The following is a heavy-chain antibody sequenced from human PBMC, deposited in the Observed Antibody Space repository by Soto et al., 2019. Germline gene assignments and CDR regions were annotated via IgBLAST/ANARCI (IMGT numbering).Heavy chain of an antibody. CDR3: ARHMSGAGYCSGGSCLNSYGMDV. V-gene: IGHV5-51*01. J-gene: IGHJ6*02. D-gene: IGHD2-15*01. CDR1: GYSFTSYW. Sequence: PGESLKISCKGSGYSFTSYWIGWVRQMPGKGLEWMGIFFPGDSDTRYSPSFQGQVTISADKSISTAYLQWSSLKASDTAMYYCARHMSGAGYCSGGSCLNSYGMDVWGQGTTVTVSS. CDR2: FFPGDSDT.